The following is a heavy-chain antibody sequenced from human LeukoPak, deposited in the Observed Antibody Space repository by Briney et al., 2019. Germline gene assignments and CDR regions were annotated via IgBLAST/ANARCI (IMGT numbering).Heavy chain of an antibody. CDR2: IDHSGTT. CDR1: GGSFSGYY. CDR3: ATSRNGVVPAPILGVGPWYNYHYMDV. V-gene: IGHV4-34*01. D-gene: IGHD2-2*02. Sequence: SETLSLTCVVYGGSFSGYYWSWIRQPPGKGLEWIGEIDHSGTTNYNPSLKSRVTMSVDTSKNQFSLMVSSVTAADTAVYYCATSRNGVVPAPILGVGPWYNYHYMDVWGKGTTVTVSS. J-gene: IGHJ6*03.